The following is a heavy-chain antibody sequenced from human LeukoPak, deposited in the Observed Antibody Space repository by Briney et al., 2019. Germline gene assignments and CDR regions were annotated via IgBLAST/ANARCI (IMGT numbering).Heavy chain of an antibody. D-gene: IGHD6-13*01. Sequence: PETLPPTCAVSGGSFSGYYWSWIRQPPGKGLEWIGEINHSGSTNDNPSLKSRVTISVDTSKNQFSLKLSSVTAADTAVYYCARRVAIAAAGTSGAFDIWGQGTMVTVSS. CDR3: ARRVAIAAAGTSGAFDI. CDR1: GGSFSGYY. J-gene: IGHJ3*02. V-gene: IGHV4-34*01. CDR2: INHSGST.